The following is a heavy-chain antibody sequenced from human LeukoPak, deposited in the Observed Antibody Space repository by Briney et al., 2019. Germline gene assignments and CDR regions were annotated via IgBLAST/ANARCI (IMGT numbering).Heavy chain of an antibody. CDR1: GFTFSDSW. V-gene: IGHV3-7*01. J-gene: IGHJ6*02. CDR2: MNQDGSAK. D-gene: IGHD3-16*01. Sequence: GSLRLSCAASGFTFSDSWMSWVRQAPGKGLEWVANMNQDGSAKGYVDSVKGRFTISRDSARNSLYLQMSSLRPEDTAVYYCATYTHWVAGDVWGQGTTVTVSS. CDR3: ATYTHWVAGDV.